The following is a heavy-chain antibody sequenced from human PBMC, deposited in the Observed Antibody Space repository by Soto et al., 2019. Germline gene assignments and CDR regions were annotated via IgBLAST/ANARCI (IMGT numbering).Heavy chain of an antibody. CDR1: GFDVSNTD. CDR2: IYSGGYT. J-gene: IGHJ4*02. V-gene: IGHV3-66*01. CDR3: AREAIIVIAAPEYYFAS. Sequence: EVQLVESGGDLVQRGGSLRLSCAASGFDVSNTDMSWVRQAPGKGLEWVSVIYSGGYTNYADSVKGRFIVSRDSPKNTLYRQMDSLRAEDTAVYYCAREAIIVIAAPEYYFASWGQGTLVTVSS. D-gene: IGHD3-22*01.